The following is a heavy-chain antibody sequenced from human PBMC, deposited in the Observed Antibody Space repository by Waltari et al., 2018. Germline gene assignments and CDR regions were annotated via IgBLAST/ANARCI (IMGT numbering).Heavy chain of an antibody. CDR1: GFTFADYA. J-gene: IGHJ6*03. CDR3: AKDSMPKNSGWYTRYYYYYMDV. Sequence: EVQLVESGGVVVQPGGSLRLSCAASGFTFADYAMHWVRQAPGKGMDGVSLISWDGGSTYYADSVKGRFTISRDSSKNSLYLQMNRLRAEDTALYYCAKDSMPKNSGWYTRYYYYYMDVWGKGTTVTVSS. CDR2: ISWDGGST. D-gene: IGHD6-19*01. V-gene: IGHV3-43D*04.